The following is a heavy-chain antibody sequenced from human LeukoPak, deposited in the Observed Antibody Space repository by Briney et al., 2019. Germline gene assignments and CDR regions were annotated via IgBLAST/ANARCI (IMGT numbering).Heavy chain of an antibody. CDR1: GFSFSRYD. D-gene: IGHD3-16*01. Sequence: GGSLRLSCEASGFSFSRYDMHWVRQAIGKGLEWVSAIDTAGDTYYRGSVKGRFTISRENGKNSLYLQMNSLRAEDTAVYYCSTGRAPAGYAYHLWGQGTLVTVSS. CDR3: STGRAPAGYAYHL. J-gene: IGHJ3*01. V-gene: IGHV3-13*01. CDR2: IDTAGDT.